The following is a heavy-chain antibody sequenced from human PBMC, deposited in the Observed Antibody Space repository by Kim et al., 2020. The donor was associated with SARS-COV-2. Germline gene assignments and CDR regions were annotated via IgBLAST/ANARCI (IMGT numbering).Heavy chain of an antibody. V-gene: IGHV3-33*01. J-gene: IGHJ4*02. Sequence: GGSLRLSCAASGFTFSSYGMHWVRQAPGKGLEWVAVIWYDGSNKYYADSVKGRFTISRDNSKNTLYLQMNSLRAEDTAVYYCARDERITMVRGVITPGYWGQGTLVTVSS. CDR1: GFTFSSYG. CDR2: IWYDGSNK. CDR3: ARDERITMVRGVITPGY. D-gene: IGHD3-10*01.